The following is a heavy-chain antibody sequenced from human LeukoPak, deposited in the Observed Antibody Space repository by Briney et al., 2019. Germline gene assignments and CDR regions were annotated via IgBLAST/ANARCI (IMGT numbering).Heavy chain of an antibody. J-gene: IGHJ4*02. CDR2: IYPGDSDT. V-gene: IGHV5-51*01. Sequence: GESLKISCKGSGYSFTSYWIGWVRQMPGKGLEWMGIIYPGDSDTRYSPSFQGQVTISADKSISTAYLQWSSLEASDTAMYYCARLAGAASASYYYDSSGYPEFDYWGQGTLVTVSS. D-gene: IGHD3-22*01. CDR1: GYSFTSYW. CDR3: ARLAGAASASYYYDSSGYPEFDY.